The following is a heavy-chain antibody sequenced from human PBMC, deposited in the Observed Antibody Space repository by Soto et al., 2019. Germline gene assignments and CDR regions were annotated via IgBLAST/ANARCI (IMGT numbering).Heavy chain of an antibody. V-gene: IGHV1-46*01. CDR1: GYTFTSYY. D-gene: IGHD3-16*01. Sequence: ASVKVSCKASGYTFTSYYMHWVRQAPGQGLEWMGIINPSGGSTSYAQKFQGRVTMTRDTSTSTVYMELSSLRSEDTAVYYCARDNTTKLWEYNWFDPWGQGTLVTVSS. J-gene: IGHJ5*01. CDR3: ARDNTTKLWEYNWFDP. CDR2: INPSGGST.